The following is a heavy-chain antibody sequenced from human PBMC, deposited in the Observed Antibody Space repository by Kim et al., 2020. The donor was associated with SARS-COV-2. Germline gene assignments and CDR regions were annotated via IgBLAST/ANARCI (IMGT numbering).Heavy chain of an antibody. CDR2: ISYDGSNK. J-gene: IGHJ4*02. D-gene: IGHD3-22*01. Sequence: GGSLRLSCAASGFTFSSYAMHWVRQAPGKGLEWVAVISYDGSNKYYADSVKGRFTISRDNSKNTLYLQMNSLRAEDTAVYYCARDRVPITMIVVVDYWGQGTLVTVSS. V-gene: IGHV3-30*04. CDR1: GFTFSSYA. CDR3: ARDRVPITMIVVVDY.